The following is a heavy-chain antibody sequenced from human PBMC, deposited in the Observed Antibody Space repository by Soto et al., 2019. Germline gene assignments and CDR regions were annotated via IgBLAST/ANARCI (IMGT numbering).Heavy chain of an antibody. CDR2: ISGSGGTT. CDR1: GFTFINYA. CDR3: SKDRETNMVGHYLDT. Sequence: PGGSMRLSCAASGFTFINYAMSWVRQAPGKGLEWVSGISGSGGTTDYADSAKGRFTISRDKSKNTLHLQMNSLRPEDTAVYYCSKDRETNMVGHYLDTWGQGPLVTVPS. J-gene: IGHJ5*02. V-gene: IGHV3-23*01. D-gene: IGHD3-10*01.